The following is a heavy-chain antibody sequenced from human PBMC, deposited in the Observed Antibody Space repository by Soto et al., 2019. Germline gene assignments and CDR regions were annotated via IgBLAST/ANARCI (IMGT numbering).Heavy chain of an antibody. CDR1: GFTFGEYA. V-gene: IGHV3-49*03. CDR3: TRRQYLDY. CDR2: IRSKSFGGTT. Sequence: GGSLRLSCTASGFTFGEYAMSWFRQAPGKGLEWVGYIRSKSFGGTTEYAASVKGRFTISRDDSKSIAYLQVDSLETEDTAVYYCTRRQYLDYWGQGILVTVSS. J-gene: IGHJ4*02.